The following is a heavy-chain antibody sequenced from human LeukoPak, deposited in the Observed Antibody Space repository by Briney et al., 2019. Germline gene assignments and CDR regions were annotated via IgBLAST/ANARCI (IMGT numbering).Heavy chain of an antibody. D-gene: IGHD3-22*01. CDR3: AKVSSNYYDSSGYYPLRY. J-gene: IGHJ4*02. V-gene: IGHV3-23*01. Sequence: GGSLRLSCAASGFTFDDYGMSWVRQAPGKGLEWVSAISGSGGSTYYADSVKGRFTISRDNSKNTLYLQMNSLRAEDTAVYYCAKVSSNYYDSSGYYPLRYWGQGTLVTVSS. CDR1: GFTFDDYG. CDR2: ISGSGGST.